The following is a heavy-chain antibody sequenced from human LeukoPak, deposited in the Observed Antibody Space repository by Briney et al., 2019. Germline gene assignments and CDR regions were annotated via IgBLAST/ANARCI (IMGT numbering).Heavy chain of an antibody. V-gene: IGHV1-18*01. Sequence: ASVKVSCKASGYTFTSYGISWVRQAPGQGLKWMGWISAHNGNTNYAQKLQGRVTMTTDTSTSTAYMELRSLRSDDTAVYYCARTTYYYYGMDVWGQGTTVTVSS. CDR2: ISAHNGNT. D-gene: IGHD1-1*01. CDR1: GYTFTSYG. CDR3: ARTTYYYYGMDV. J-gene: IGHJ6*02.